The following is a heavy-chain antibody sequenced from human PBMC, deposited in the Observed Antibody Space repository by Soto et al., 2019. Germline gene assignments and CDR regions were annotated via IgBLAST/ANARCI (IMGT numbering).Heavy chain of an antibody. CDR1: GGSFSGYY. CDR3: ARAPIFGVVIYYYYGMDV. CDR2: INHSGST. Sequence: QVQLQQWGAGLLKPSETLSLTCAVYGGSFSGYYWSWIRQPPGKGLEWIGEINHSGSTNYNPSLKSRVTISVDTSKKQFSLKLSSVTAADTAVYYCARAPIFGVVIYYYYGMDVWGQGTTVTVSS. J-gene: IGHJ6*01. D-gene: IGHD3-3*01. V-gene: IGHV4-34*01.